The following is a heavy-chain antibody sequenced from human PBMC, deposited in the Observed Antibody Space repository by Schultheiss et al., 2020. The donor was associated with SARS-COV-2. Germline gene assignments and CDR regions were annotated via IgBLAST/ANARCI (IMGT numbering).Heavy chain of an antibody. J-gene: IGHJ4*02. Sequence: ASVKVSCKASGYTFTSYGITWVRQAPGQGLEWMGWINPNSGGTNYAQKFQGRVTMTRDTSISTAYMELSRLRSDDTAVYYCARELATVVTPGDYWGQGTLVTVSS. D-gene: IGHD4-23*01. CDR2: INPNSGGT. V-gene: IGHV1-2*02. CDR1: GYTFTSYG. CDR3: ARELATVVTPGDY.